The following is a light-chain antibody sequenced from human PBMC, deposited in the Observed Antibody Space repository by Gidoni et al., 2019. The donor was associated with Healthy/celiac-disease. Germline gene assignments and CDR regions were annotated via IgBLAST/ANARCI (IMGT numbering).Light chain of an antibody. J-gene: IGKJ3*01. CDR1: QSLLHSNGYNY. Sequence: DIVMTHSPLSLPVTPGDPASISCRSSQSLLHSNGYNYLDWYLQKPGQFQQLLIYLGSNRASGVPERFSGSGSGTDFTLKSSRVEAEDVGVYYCMQALQTPLFTFGPGTKVDIK. CDR2: LGS. V-gene: IGKV2-28*01. CDR3: MQALQTPLFT.